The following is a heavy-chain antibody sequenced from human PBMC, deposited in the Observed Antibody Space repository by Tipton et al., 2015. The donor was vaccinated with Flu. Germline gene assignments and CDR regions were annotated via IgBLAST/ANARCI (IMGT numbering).Heavy chain of an antibody. CDR3: AKGGYSYGYRLPRGFFDL. CDR2: ISYNRNT. Sequence: TLSLTCTVSGASFATGDYYWTWIRQHPGKGLEWIGHISYNRNTRFNPSLTSRVSMSIDTSKNQFSLKLTSVTAADTAVYYCAKGGYSYGYRLPRGFFDLWGQGSLVIVSS. J-gene: IGHJ4*02. D-gene: IGHD5-18*01. CDR1: GASFATGDYY. V-gene: IGHV4-31*03.